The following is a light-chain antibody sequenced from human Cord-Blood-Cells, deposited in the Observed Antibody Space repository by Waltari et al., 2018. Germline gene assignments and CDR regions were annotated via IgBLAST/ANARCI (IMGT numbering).Light chain of an antibody. CDR1: SSDVGSYNL. V-gene: IGLV2-23*02. CDR3: CSYAGSSTFV. Sequence: QSALTQPASVSGSPGQSITLSCTGTSSDVGSYNLVSWYQQHPGKAPKLMIYEVSQRPPGVSNRFSGSKSGNTASLTISGLQAEDEADYYCCSYAGSSTFVFGGGTKLTVL. CDR2: EVS. J-gene: IGLJ2*01.